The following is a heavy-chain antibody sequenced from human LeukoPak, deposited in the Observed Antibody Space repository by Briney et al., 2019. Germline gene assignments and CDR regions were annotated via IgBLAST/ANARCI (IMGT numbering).Heavy chain of an antibody. Sequence: PSETLSLTCTVSGGSISSSSYYWGWIRQPPGKGLEWIGSIYYSGSTYYNPSLKSRVTISVDTSKNQFSLKLSSVTAADTAVYYCARVVSDSSGYDPYFDYWGQGTLVTVSS. CDR1: GGSISSSSYY. CDR2: IYYSGST. J-gene: IGHJ4*02. D-gene: IGHD3-22*01. CDR3: ARVVSDSSGYDPYFDY. V-gene: IGHV4-39*07.